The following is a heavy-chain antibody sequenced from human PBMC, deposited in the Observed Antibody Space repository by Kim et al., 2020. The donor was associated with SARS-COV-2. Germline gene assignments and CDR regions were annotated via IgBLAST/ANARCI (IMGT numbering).Heavy chain of an antibody. V-gene: IGHV3-30*18. Sequence: GGSLRLSCAASGFTFSSYGMHWVRQAPGKGLEWVAVISYDGSNKYYADSVKGRFTISRDNSKNTLYLQMNSLRAEDTAVYYCAKDWGKIVVVPAAILDPWGQGTLFTVSS. CDR2: ISYDGSNK. CDR3: AKDWGKIVVVPAAILDP. J-gene: IGHJ5*02. D-gene: IGHD2-2*01. CDR1: GFTFSSYG.